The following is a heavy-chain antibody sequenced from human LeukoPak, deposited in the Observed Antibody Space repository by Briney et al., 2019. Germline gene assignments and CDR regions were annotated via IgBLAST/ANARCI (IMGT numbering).Heavy chain of an antibody. CDR1: GGSISSGNSY. CDR3: ARQFSEVVFIADYFDR. Sequence: SETLSLTCSVSGGSISSGNSYWSWVRQPAGKGLEWIGRIYSSGSTNYNPSLKSRVTISLDTSKNHFSLRLSSVTAADTAMYHCARQFSEVVFIADYFDRWGQGTLVTVTS. V-gene: IGHV4-61*02. D-gene: IGHD3-16*02. J-gene: IGHJ5*02. CDR2: IYSSGST.